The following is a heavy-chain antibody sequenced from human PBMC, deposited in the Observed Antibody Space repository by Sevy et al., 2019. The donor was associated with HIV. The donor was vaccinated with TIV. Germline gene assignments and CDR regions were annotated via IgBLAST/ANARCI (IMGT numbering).Heavy chain of an antibody. CDR1: GFTFSYYG. J-gene: IGHJ3*02. Sequence: GGSLRLSCAASGFTFSYYGIHWVRQAPGKGLEWVAFITYDGSNKHYADSVKGRFTISRDNSENTLYLQMNSLMAEETAMYYCARDRKVVLVVYAIPFDAFDIWGQGTLVTVSS. CDR3: ARDRKVVLVVYAIPFDAFDI. D-gene: IGHD2-8*02. V-gene: IGHV3-30*03. CDR2: ITYDGSNK.